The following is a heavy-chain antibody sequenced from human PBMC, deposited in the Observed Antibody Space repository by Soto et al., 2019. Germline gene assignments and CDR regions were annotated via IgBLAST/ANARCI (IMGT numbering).Heavy chain of an antibody. CDR3: AKNLPVGGLCYWCPPAN. Sequence: ASVKVSCKASGYTFTSYAMHWVRQAPGQRLEWMGWINAGNGNTKYSQKFQGRVTITRDTSASTAYMELSSLRSEDTAVYYCAKNLPVGGLCYWCPPANWGQGVVVTVSS. CDR2: INAGNGNT. V-gene: IGHV1-3*01. CDR1: GYTFTSYA. J-gene: IGHJ4*02. D-gene: IGHD2-21*02.